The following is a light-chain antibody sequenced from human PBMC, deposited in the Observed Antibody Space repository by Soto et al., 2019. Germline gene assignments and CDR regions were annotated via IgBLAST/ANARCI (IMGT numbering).Light chain of an antibody. Sequence: PEDPAALSCRASQPIASNVAWYQQRPGQPPSLLIYGASTRAPDVPDGFTGSGSGTQFTLTISSLHSEDFATYFCQQYNNWPYTFGQGTKVDIK. CDR3: QQYNNWPYT. CDR1: QPIASN. CDR2: GAS. V-gene: IGKV3D-15*01. J-gene: IGKJ2*01.